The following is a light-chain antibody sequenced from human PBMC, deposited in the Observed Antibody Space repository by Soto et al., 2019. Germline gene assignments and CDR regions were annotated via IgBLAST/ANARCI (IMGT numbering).Light chain of an antibody. Sequence: QSALTQPASVSGSPGQSITISCTGTSSDVGGYNLVSWYQQHPGKAPKVLIYEVTKRPSGVSNRFSGSKSGNTASLTISGLQAEDEADYYFCSYASSSTFVFGGGTKLTLL. J-gene: IGLJ2*01. CDR1: SSDVGGYNL. V-gene: IGLV2-23*02. CDR2: EVT. CDR3: CSYASSSTFV.